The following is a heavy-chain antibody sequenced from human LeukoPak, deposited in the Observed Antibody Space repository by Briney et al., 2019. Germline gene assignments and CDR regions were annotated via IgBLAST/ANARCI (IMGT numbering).Heavy chain of an antibody. CDR3: ARVVLWFGESGRYYFDY. Sequence: ASVKVSCKASGGIFTSYAFGWVRQAPGQGLEWMGRIIPILGIVNYAQKFQGRITITGDEFTNTAYMELSSLRSDDTAVYYCARVVLWFGESGRYYFDYWGQGTLVTVSS. CDR1: GGIFTSYA. J-gene: IGHJ4*02. V-gene: IGHV1-69*15. CDR2: IIPILGIV. D-gene: IGHD3-10*01.